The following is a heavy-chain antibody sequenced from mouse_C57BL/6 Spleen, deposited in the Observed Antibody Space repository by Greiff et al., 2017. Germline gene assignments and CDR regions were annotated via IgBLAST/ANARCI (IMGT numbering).Heavy chain of an antibody. CDR3: ARWERYFKYDGFAY. D-gene: IGHD2-14*01. CDR1: GYTFPSYW. J-gene: IGHJ3*01. V-gene: IGHV1-53*01. CDR2: INPSNGGT. Sequence: QVQLQQPGTELVKPGASVKLSCKASGYTFPSYWMHWVKQRPGQGLEWIGNINPSNGGTNYNEKFKSKATLTVDKSSSTAYMPLSSLTSEDSAVYYCARWERYFKYDGFAYWGQGTLVTVSA.